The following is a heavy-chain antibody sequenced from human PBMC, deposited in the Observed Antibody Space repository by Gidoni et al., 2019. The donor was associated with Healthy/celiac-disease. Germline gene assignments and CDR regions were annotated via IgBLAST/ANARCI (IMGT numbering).Heavy chain of an antibody. D-gene: IGHD2-2*01. Sequence: QAHLVQSGAEVKQPGASVKVSCKASGSTFPCYGISWVRQAPGQGLEWMGWISAYNGNTISEKKRKGRVTMNTDTSKSTAYMELRSLRSDDTAVYYCARGECSSTSCLYLSYYYYYNGMDVWGQGTTVTVSS. CDR2: ISAYNGNT. CDR1: GSTFPCYG. V-gene: IGHV1-18*01. J-gene: IGHJ6*02. CDR3: ARGECSSTSCLYLSYYYYYNGMDV.